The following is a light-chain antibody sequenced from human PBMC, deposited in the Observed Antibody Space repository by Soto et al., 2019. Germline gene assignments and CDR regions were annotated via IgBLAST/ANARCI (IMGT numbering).Light chain of an antibody. J-gene: IGKJ1*01. CDR2: GAS. CDR3: QQYNNWPPGT. Sequence: EIVMTQSPATLSVSPGERATLSCRASQSVSSNLALYHQKPGQAPRLLIYGASTSATGIPARFSGSGSGTKFTLTISSLQSEDFAVYYCQQYNNWPPGTFGQGTKVEIK. CDR1: QSVSSN. V-gene: IGKV3-15*01.